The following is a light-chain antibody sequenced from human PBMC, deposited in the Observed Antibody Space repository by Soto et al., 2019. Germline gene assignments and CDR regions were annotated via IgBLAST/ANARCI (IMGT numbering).Light chain of an antibody. Sequence: DLQMTQSPSSLSASVGDRVTITCQASQDISNYLNWYQQKPGKAPKLLIYDASNLETGVPSRFSGSGSGTDFTFTISSLQPEDIATYYCQQYVHFGQGTRLEIK. V-gene: IGKV1-33*01. CDR2: DAS. CDR3: QQYVH. CDR1: QDISNY. J-gene: IGKJ5*01.